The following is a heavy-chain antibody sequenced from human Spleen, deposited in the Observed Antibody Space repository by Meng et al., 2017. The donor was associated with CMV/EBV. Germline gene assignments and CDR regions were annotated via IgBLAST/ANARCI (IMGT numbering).Heavy chain of an antibody. CDR2: ISSSSYI. V-gene: IGHV3-21*01. J-gene: IGHJ6*02. CDR1: GFTVSSYS. D-gene: IGHD3-3*01. Sequence: GESLKISFAASGFTVSSYSMNWVRQAPGKGLEWVSSISSSSYIYYADSVKGRFTISRDNAKNSLYLQMNSLRAEDTAVYYGARDHLRFLEWLSQYYYYGMDVWGQGTTVTVSS. CDR3: ARDHLRFLEWLSQYYYYGMDV.